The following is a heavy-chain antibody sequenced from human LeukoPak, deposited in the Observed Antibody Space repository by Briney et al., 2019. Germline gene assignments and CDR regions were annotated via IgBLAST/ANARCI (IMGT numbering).Heavy chain of an antibody. Sequence: SQTLSLTCTVSGGSISSGGYYWSWIRQPAGKGLEWIGRIYTSGSTNYNPSLKSRVTISVDTSKNQFSLKLSSVTAADTAVYYCARDSSYCSSTSCYTGGPDYWGQGTLVTVSS. V-gene: IGHV4-61*02. D-gene: IGHD2-2*02. CDR2: IYTSGST. CDR1: GGSISSGGYY. CDR3: ARDSSYCSSTSCYTGGPDY. J-gene: IGHJ4*02.